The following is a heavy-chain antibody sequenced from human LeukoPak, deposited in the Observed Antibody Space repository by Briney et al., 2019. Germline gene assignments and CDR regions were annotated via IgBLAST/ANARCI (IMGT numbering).Heavy chain of an antibody. J-gene: IGHJ3*02. CDR1: GFTFSSYS. V-gene: IGHV3-21*01. CDR3: ASLSIIVGATSPPDAFDI. Sequence: GGSLRLSCAASGFTFSSYSMNWVRQAPGKGLEWVSSISSSSSYIYYADSVEGRFTISRDNAKNSLYLQMNSLRAEDTAVYYCASLSIIVGATSPPDAFDIWGQGTMVTVSS. D-gene: IGHD1-26*01. CDR2: ISSSSSYI.